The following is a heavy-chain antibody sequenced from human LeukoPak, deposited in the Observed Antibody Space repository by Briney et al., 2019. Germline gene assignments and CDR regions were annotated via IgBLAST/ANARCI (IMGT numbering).Heavy chain of an antibody. CDR2: INQDGSEK. Sequence: GGSLILSCAASGFPFSSYWMSWGRQAPGKGLEWVANINQDGSEKNYVDSVKGPFTISRDNAKNSLYLQMNSLRAEDTAVYYCARFPGTYYLDVWGKGTTVTVSS. CDR3: ARFPGTYYLDV. CDR1: GFPFSSYW. J-gene: IGHJ6*03. V-gene: IGHV3-7*01.